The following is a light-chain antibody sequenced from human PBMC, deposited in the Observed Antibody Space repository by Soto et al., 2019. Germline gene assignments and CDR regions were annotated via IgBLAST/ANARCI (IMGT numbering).Light chain of an antibody. J-gene: IGKJ1*01. CDR1: QSISSW. Sequence: DIQVTQSPSILSASVGDRVTITCRASQSISSWLAWYQQKPGKAHNXLIYKASHLENGVPSRFSGSGSGTEFTITISSLQPGDFETYYCQHYNTYPWTFGQGTKVDIK. CDR2: KAS. CDR3: QHYNTYPWT. V-gene: IGKV1-5*03.